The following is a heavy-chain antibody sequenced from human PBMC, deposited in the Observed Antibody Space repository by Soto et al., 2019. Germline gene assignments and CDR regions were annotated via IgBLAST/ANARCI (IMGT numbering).Heavy chain of an antibody. D-gene: IGHD6-13*01. CDR1: GYIFTGSY. CDR3: ARGHRSSRYAVDH. CDR2: INPSGGRA. J-gene: IGHJ4*02. V-gene: IGHV1-46*01. Sequence: ASVKVSCKASGYIFTGSYIHWVRLAPGQGLEWMGGINPSGGRATYPQKFLGRVTLIRDTSSSTVEMELSSLRSENTALYFCARGHRSSRYAVDHLGQGTKVTVSS.